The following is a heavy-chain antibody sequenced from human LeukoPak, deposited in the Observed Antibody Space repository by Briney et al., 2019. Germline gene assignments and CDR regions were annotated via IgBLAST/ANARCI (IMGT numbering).Heavy chain of an antibody. J-gene: IGHJ1*01. Sequence: GGSLRLSCAASGFTFSSYAMSWVRQAPGKGLEWVSAISGSGGSTYYADSVKGRFTISRDNSKNTLYLQMNSLRAEDTAVYYCAKNSAEYSSSLYFQHWGQGTLVTVSS. D-gene: IGHD6-13*01. CDR3: AKNSAEYSSSLYFQH. CDR2: ISGSGGST. CDR1: GFTFSSYA. V-gene: IGHV3-23*01.